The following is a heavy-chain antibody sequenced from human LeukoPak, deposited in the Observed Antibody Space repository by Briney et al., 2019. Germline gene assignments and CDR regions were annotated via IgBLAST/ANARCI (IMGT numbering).Heavy chain of an antibody. Sequence: SETLSLTCTVSGGSISSSSYYWGWIRQPPGKGLEWIGSIYYSWSTYYNPSLKSRVTISVDTSKNQFSLKLSSVTAADTAVYYCASYGNVDIVATRAPYFDYWGQGTLVTVSS. CDR1: GGSISSSSYY. CDR2: IYYSWST. D-gene: IGHD5-12*01. CDR3: ASYGNVDIVATRAPYFDY. V-gene: IGHV4-39*01. J-gene: IGHJ4*02.